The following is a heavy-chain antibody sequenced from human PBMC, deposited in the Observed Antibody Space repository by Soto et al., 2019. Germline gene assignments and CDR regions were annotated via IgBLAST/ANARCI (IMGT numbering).Heavy chain of an antibody. CDR2: IKQDGSEK. CDR1: GFTFSSYW. D-gene: IGHD2-15*01. J-gene: IGHJ6*02. Sequence: GGSLRLSCAASGFTFSSYWMSWVRQAPGKGLEWVANIKQDGSEKYYVDSVKGRFTISRDNAKNSLYLQMNSLRAEDTAVYYCARAYCSGGSCYPYYYYGMDVRGQGTTVTVSS. V-gene: IGHV3-7*01. CDR3: ARAYCSGGSCYPYYYYGMDV.